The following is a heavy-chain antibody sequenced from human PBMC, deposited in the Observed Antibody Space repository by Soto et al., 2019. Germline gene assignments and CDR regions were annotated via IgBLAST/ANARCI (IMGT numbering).Heavy chain of an antibody. D-gene: IGHD1-26*01. J-gene: IGHJ5*02. Sequence: SETLSLTCTVSGDSTVNSYWSWIRQAPGKGPEWVGYLSYNGGTNHNPSLQGGATMSVDTAQNKVSLNLNSVTAADSSVYYCARGASLHLVDLWGQGILVTVSS. CDR1: GDSTVNSY. CDR2: LSYNGGT. CDR3: ARGASLHLVDL. V-gene: IGHV4-59*01.